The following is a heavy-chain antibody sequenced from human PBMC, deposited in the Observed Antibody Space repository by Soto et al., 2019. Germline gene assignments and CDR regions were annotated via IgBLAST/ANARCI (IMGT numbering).Heavy chain of an antibody. CDR3: ALREMGCSGGSCYSLHYYYYYMDV. Sequence: EVQLLESGGGLVQPGGSLRLPWQASGSTFSTYALAWAPQAQGKGLEGVSAIIGVGVSTYYADSVKGRFTISRDNSKNTLYLQMNSLRAEDTAVYYCALREMGCSGGSCYSLHYYYYYMDVWGKGTTVTVSS. J-gene: IGHJ6*03. CDR2: IIGVGVST. V-gene: IGHV3-23*01. CDR1: GSTFSTYA. D-gene: IGHD2-15*01.